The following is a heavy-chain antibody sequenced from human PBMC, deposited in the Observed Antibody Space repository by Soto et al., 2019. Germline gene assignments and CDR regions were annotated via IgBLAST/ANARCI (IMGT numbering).Heavy chain of an antibody. J-gene: IGHJ6*03. CDR2: IYYSGST. Sequence: PSQTQSLTCSVSGGSISSYCWSWIRQHPGKGLEWIGYIYYSGSTNYNPSLKSRVTISVDTSKNQFSLKLSSVTAADTAVYYCASSGGDGVPAAMRRHYYYYMDVWGKGTTVTGSS. CDR3: ASSGGDGVPAAMRRHYYYYMDV. D-gene: IGHD2-2*01. CDR1: GGSISSYC. V-gene: IGHV4-59*01.